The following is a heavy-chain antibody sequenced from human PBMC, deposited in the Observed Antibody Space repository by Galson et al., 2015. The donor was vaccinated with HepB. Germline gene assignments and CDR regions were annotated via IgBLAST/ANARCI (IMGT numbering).Heavy chain of an antibody. D-gene: IGHD2-21*02. J-gene: IGHJ4*02. CDR2: ISHDGSNK. CDR3: AKDPSIVVVTAIAFDY. V-gene: IGHV3-30*18. CDR1: GFTFSSYG. Sequence: LRLSCAASGFTFSSYGMHWVRQAPGKGLEWVAVISHDGSNKYYADSVKGRFTISRDNSKNTLYLQMNSLRAEDTAVYYCAKDPSIVVVTAIAFDYWGQGTLVTVSS.